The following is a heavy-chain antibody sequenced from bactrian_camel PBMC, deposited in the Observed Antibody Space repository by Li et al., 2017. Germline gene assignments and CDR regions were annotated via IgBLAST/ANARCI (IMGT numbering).Heavy chain of an antibody. J-gene: IGHJ6*01. D-gene: IGHD3*01. CDR3: AAEDQAPWDMGWICNYNS. CDR2: IAPATGTT. V-gene: IGHV3S54*01. CDR1: GSGYISGTAC. Sequence: HVQLVESGGGSVNAGGSLTLSCAASGSGYISGTACMGWFRQVPGKEREGVAAIAPATGTTFYSDSVKGRFTLSKDNAKNTLYLRMDNLKPEDTALYTCAAEDQAPWDMGWICNYNSWGQGTQVTVS.